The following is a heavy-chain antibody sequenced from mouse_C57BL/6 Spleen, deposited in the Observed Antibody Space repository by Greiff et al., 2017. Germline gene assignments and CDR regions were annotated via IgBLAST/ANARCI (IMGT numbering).Heavy chain of an antibody. Sequence: QVQLKQPGAELVRPGSSVKLSCKASGYTFTSYWMHWVKQRPIQGLEWIGNIDPSDSETHYNQKFKDKATLTVDKSSSTAYMQLSSLTSEDSAVYYCARWGVATDYWGQGTTLTVSS. CDR3: ARWGVATDY. J-gene: IGHJ2*01. D-gene: IGHD1-1*01. CDR1: GYTFTSYW. CDR2: IDPSDSET. V-gene: IGHV1-52*01.